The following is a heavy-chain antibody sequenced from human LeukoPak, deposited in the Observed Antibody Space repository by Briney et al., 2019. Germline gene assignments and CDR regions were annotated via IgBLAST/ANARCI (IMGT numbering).Heavy chain of an antibody. CDR2: INIDGSSI. D-gene: IGHD2-2*01. J-gene: IGHJ4*02. Sequence: PGGSLRLSCAASGFTLNKYWMHWDRQAPGKGLVWVSRINIDGSSISYADSVRGRFTISRDNAKNTLYLQMNNLRAEDTAVYYCTRIPADQTFCDFWGQGTLVTVSS. CDR3: TRIPADQTFCDF. CDR1: GFTLNKYW. V-gene: IGHV3-74*01.